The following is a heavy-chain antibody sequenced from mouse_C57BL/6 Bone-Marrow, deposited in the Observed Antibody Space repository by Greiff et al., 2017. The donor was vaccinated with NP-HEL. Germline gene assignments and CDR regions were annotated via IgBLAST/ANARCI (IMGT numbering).Heavy chain of an antibody. J-gene: IGHJ4*01. CDR2: INPGSGGT. CDR3: ARRTTVVATNYAMDY. CDR1: GYAFTNYL. V-gene: IGHV1-54*01. Sequence: VKLQESGAELVRPGTSVKVSCKASGYAFTNYLIEWVKQRPGQGLEWIGVINPGSGGTNYNEKFKGKATLTADKSSSTAYMQLSSLTSEDSAVYFCARRTTVVATNYAMDYWGQGTSVTVSS. D-gene: IGHD1-1*01.